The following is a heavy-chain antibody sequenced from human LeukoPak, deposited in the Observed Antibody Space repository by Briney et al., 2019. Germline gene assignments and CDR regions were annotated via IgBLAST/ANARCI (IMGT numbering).Heavy chain of an antibody. D-gene: IGHD2-21*02. J-gene: IGHJ4*02. CDR1: GFTFSSYE. V-gene: IGHV3-48*03. Sequence: GGSLRLSCAASGFTFSSYEMNWVRQAPGKGLEWLSYIGPSGNNIYYADSVKGRFTISRDNAKNSLFLQMNSLRVEDTAVYYCTRDPRLTDYWGQGTLVTVSS. CDR3: TRDPRLTDY. CDR2: IGPSGNNI.